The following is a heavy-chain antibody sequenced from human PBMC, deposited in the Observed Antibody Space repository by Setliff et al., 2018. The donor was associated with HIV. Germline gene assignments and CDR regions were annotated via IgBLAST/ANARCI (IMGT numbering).Heavy chain of an antibody. Sequence: SETLSLTCNVSGASTNAYFLSWVRHPAGKGLEWIGHIYTSGITNHNPSLKSRVTMSLDTSKEQFSLRLRSATAADTAIYYCAREPSPSQWQPLYFDVW. V-gene: IGHV4-4*07. CDR1: GASTNAYF. J-gene: IGHJ3*01. CDR2: IYTSGIT. CDR3: AREPSPSQWQPLYFDV. D-gene: IGHD6-19*01.